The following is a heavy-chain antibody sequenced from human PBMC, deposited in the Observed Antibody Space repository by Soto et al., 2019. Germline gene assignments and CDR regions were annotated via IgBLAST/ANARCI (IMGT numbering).Heavy chain of an antibody. CDR1: GCTFSSYS. Sequence: QVQLVQSGAEVKKPGSSVKVSCKASGCTFSSYSISWVRQAPGQGLEWMGRIIPILGIANYAQKFQGRVTITADKSTSTAYMELSSLRSEDTAVYYCAREGMSGGYWFDPWGQGTLVTVSS. V-gene: IGHV1-69*04. CDR3: AREGMSGGYWFDP. D-gene: IGHD2-15*01. J-gene: IGHJ5*02. CDR2: IIPILGIA.